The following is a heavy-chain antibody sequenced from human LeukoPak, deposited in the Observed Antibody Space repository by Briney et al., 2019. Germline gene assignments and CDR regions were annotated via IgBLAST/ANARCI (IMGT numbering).Heavy chain of an antibody. V-gene: IGHV5-51*01. CDR3: ARRYYYGSGQKYYFDY. D-gene: IGHD3-10*01. Sequence: GESLKISCKGSGYSFTSYWIGWVRQMPGKGLEWMGIIYPGDSDTRYSPSFQGQVTISADKSISTAYLQWSSLKASDTAMYYCARRYYYGSGQKYYFDYWAREPWSPSPQ. CDR1: GYSFTSYW. CDR2: IYPGDSDT. J-gene: IGHJ4*02.